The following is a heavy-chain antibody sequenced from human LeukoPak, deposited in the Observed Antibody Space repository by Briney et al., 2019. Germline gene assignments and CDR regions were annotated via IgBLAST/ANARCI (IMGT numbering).Heavy chain of an antibody. V-gene: IGHV3-23*01. J-gene: IGHJ4*02. CDR1: GFIFSNHG. Sequence: PGGSLRLSCAASGFIFSNHGMSWVRQAPGRGLEWVSGISTSGGRTYYADSVKGRFTMSRDNSKNTLYLQMNSLRAEDTAIYYCAKDRDGGSTTTAKGLDYWAQGTLVTVSS. CDR3: AKDRDGGSTTTAKGLDY. CDR2: ISTSGGRT. D-gene: IGHD2/OR15-2a*01.